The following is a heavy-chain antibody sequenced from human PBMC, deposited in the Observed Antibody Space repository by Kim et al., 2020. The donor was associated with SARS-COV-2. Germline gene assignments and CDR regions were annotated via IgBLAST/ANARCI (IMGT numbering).Heavy chain of an antibody. CDR2: IYYRGNT. Sequence: SETLSLTCTVSGGSLSGYYWSWIRQPPGKGLEWIGYIYYRGNTNYNPSLRSRVTISVDTSKNQFSLNLNSVTAADTAVYFCARTRNDGHHVYGGQGSVVT. J-gene: IGHJ1*01. V-gene: IGHV4-59*12. CDR1: GGSLSGYY. D-gene: IGHD2-8*01. CDR3: ARTRNDGHHVY.